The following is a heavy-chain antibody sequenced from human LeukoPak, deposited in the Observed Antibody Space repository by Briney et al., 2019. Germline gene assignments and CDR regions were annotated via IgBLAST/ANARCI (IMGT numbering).Heavy chain of an antibody. J-gene: IGHJ5*02. D-gene: IGHD3-16*01. Sequence: RASVKVSCTASGYTFTTYGISWVRQAPGQGLEWMGYIITYNGNTNYAQKLQGRVTMTTDTSTSTAYMELRNLRSDDTAVYYCARDTKRSRARWENLGIDPWGQGTLVTVSS. CDR2: IITYNGNT. V-gene: IGHV1-18*01. CDR1: GYTFTTYG. CDR3: ARDTKRSRARWENLGIDP.